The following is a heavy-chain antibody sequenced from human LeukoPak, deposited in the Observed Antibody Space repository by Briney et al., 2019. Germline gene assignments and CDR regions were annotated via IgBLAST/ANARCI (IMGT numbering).Heavy chain of an antibody. V-gene: IGHV4-59*01. CDR3: ASDRKSYMDV. Sequence: PETLSLTCTVAGGSITSYYWSWIRHPPGNGLEWIRYIYYSGSTNYNPSHKSRVTISVDTSKNQFSLKLSSLSAADTSVYYCASDRKSYMDVWGKGTTVTVSS. CDR2: IYYSGST. CDR1: GGSITSYY. J-gene: IGHJ6*03.